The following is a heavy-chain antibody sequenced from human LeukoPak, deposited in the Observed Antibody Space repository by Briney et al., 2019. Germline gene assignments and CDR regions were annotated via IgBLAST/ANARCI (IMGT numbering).Heavy chain of an antibody. CDR2: ISAYNGNT. CDR3: ARPILRFLEWYDAFDI. CDR1: GCTFTSYG. Sequence: ASVKVSCKASGCTFTSYGISWVRQAPGQGREWMGWISAYNGNTNYAQKLQGRVTMTTDTSTSTAYMELRSLRSDDTAVYYCARPILRFLEWYDAFDIWGQGTMVTVSS. V-gene: IGHV1-18*01. D-gene: IGHD3-3*01. J-gene: IGHJ3*02.